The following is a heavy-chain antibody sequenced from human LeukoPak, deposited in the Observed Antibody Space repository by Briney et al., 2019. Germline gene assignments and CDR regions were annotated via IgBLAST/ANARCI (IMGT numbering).Heavy chain of an antibody. CDR2: ISYDGSNK. J-gene: IGHJ5*02. CDR3: ARGGQGYDLNWFDP. V-gene: IGHV3-30-3*01. CDR1: GFTFSSYT. Sequence: PGGSLRLSCAASGFTFSSYTIHWVRQAPGKGLEWVTIISYDGSNKYYADSVKGRFTISRDNSKNTLYLQMNSLRAEDTAVYCCARGGQGYDLNWFDPWGQGTLVTVSS. D-gene: IGHD3-3*01.